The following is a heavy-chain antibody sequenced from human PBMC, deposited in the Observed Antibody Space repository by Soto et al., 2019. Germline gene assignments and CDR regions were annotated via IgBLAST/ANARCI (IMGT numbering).Heavy chain of an antibody. J-gene: IGHJ1*01. V-gene: IGHV1-46*01. CDR2: INPSGGST. D-gene: IGHD6-13*01. CDR3: ARVSRPNSRAPNPFQH. CDR1: GYTFTSYY. Sequence: QVQLVQSGAEVKKPGASLKVSCKASGYTFTSYYMHWARQSPGQGLEWMGIINPSGGSTSYAQKFQGRVTMTRDTSTSTVYMELSSLRSDDTAVYYCARVSRPNSRAPNPFQHWGQGTLVTVSS.